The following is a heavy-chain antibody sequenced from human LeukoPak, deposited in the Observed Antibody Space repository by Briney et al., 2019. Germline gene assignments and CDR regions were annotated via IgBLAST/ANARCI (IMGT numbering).Heavy chain of an antibody. J-gene: IGHJ4*02. CDR2: INPNSGGT. CDR1: GYTFTGYY. CDR3: ANSYYDILTGYHYYFDY. V-gene: IGHV1-2*02. Sequence: ASVKVSCRASGYTFTGYYMHWVRQAPGQGLEWMGWINPNSGGTNYAQKFQGRVTMTRDTSISTAYMELSRLRAEDTAVYYCANSYYDILTGYHYYFDYWGQGTLVTVSS. D-gene: IGHD3-9*01.